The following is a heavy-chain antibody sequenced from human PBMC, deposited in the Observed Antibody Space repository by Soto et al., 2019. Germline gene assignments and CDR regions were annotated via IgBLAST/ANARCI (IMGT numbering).Heavy chain of an antibody. Sequence: QVQLVQSRAEVRKTGASVKVSCKASGYTFTTYRISWVRQAPGQGLEWMGWISAHNGDTNYAQKLQGRVTMTTDTTTSTAYMELRSLRSDDTAVYYCARDACSGGSCYSAYCYWGQGTLITVSS. D-gene: IGHD2-15*01. J-gene: IGHJ4*02. CDR1: GYTFTTYR. CDR3: ARDACSGGSCYSAYCY. CDR2: ISAHNGDT. V-gene: IGHV1-18*01.